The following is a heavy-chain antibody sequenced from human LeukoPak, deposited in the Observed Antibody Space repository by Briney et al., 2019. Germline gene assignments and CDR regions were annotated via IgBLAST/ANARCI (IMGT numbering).Heavy chain of an antibody. CDR2: IYYSGST. CDR3: ARDSYDFWSGYYSPSDV. V-gene: IGHV4-59*12. D-gene: IGHD3-3*01. J-gene: IGHJ6*04. Sequence: SETLFLTCTVSGGSISSYSWSWIRQPPGKGLEWIGYIYYSGSTNYNPSPKSRVTISVDTSKNQVSLRLSSVTAADTAVYYCARDSYDFWSGYYSPSDVWGKGTTVTVSS. CDR1: GGSISSYS.